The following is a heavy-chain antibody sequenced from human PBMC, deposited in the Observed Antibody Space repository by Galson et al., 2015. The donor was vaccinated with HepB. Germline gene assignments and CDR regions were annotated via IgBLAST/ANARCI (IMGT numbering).Heavy chain of an antibody. CDR3: ANKYYESSAYSFF. D-gene: IGHD3-22*01. V-gene: IGHV3-23*01. J-gene: IGHJ4*02. CDR2: ISGSGFNT. Sequence: SLRLSCAASGFTFNNYAMTWVRQAPGKGLEWVSAISGSGFNTYYADSAKGRFIISRDNSKNALYLQMNSLRAEDTAVYYCANKYYESSAYSFFWGQGTLVTVSS. CDR1: GFTFNNYA.